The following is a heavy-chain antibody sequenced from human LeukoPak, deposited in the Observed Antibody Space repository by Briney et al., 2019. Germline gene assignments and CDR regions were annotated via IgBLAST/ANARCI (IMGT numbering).Heavy chain of an antibody. J-gene: IGHJ3*02. CDR3: ARDPEYYYVSSGYFFNHAFDI. CDR2: INWYGGST. D-gene: IGHD3-22*01. CDR1: GFNFDDYG. Sequence: PGGSLRLSCAASGFNFDDYGMRWVRQAPGKGLEWVSGINWYGGSTVHADSVERRVPFSRDTAKPSLSVQMNSLSAGATPLYDCARDPEYYYVSSGYFFNHAFDIWGQGTMVTVSS. V-gene: IGHV3-20*01.